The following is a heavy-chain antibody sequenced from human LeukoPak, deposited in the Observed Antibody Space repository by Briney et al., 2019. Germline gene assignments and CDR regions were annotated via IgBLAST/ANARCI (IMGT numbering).Heavy chain of an antibody. CDR2: IYTSGST. V-gene: IGHV4-4*07. CDR1: GGSISSYY. CDR3: ARGSPLMAGIYNFDY. D-gene: IGHD6-19*01. J-gene: IGHJ4*02. Sequence: SETLSLTCTVSGGSISSYYWSWIRQPAGKGLEWIGRIYTSGSTNYNPSLKSRVTMSVDPSKNQFSLKVRSVTAADTAVYYCARGSPLMAGIYNFDYWGQGRLVTVSS.